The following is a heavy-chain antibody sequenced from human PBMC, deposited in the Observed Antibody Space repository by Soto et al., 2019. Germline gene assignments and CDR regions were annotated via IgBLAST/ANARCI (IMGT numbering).Heavy chain of an antibody. CDR1: GFTFSSYA. D-gene: IGHD2-15*01. CDR2: ISGSGGST. CDR3: ARKYTVVVVDAIGSACFDY. V-gene: IGHV3-23*01. J-gene: IGHJ4*02. Sequence: EVQLLESGGGLVQPGGSLRLSCAASGFTFSSYAMSWVRQAPGKGLEWVSAISGSGGSTYYADSVKGRFTISRDNSKNTLYLQMNSLRAEDTAVYYCARKYTVVVVDAIGSACFDYWGQGALVTVSS.